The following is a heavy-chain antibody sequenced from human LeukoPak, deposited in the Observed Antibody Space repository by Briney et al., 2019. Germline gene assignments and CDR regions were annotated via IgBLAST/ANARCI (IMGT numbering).Heavy chain of an antibody. J-gene: IGHJ5*02. CDR1: GGSISSSSYY. D-gene: IGHD3-10*01. Sequence: PSETLSLTCTVSGGSISSSSYYWGWIRQPPGKGLEWIGSIYYSGSTYYNPSLKSRVTISVDTSKNQFSLKLSSVTAADTAAYYCARGRWELGWFDPWGQGTLVTVSS. V-gene: IGHV4-39*01. CDR2: IYYSGST. CDR3: ARGRWELGWFDP.